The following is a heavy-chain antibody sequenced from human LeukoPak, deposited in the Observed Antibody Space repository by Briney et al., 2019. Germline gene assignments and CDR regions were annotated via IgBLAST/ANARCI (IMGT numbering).Heavy chain of an antibody. CDR1: GFTFGNYA. J-gene: IGHJ6*02. V-gene: IGHV3-23*01. CDR3: AKDQVADAAYYYYGMDV. Sequence: GGSLRLSCVVSGFTFGNYAMNWVRQAPGKGLEWVSSISGSGDYANTADSVKGRFTISRDNSKNTLYLQMNSLRAEDTALYFCAKDQVADAAYYYYGMDVWGQGTTVTVSS. D-gene: IGHD6-13*01. CDR2: ISGSGDYA.